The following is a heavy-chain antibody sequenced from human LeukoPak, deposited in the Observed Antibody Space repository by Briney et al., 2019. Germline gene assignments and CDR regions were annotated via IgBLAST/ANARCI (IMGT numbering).Heavy chain of an antibody. CDR2: INHSGST. V-gene: IGHV4-34*01. CDR1: GGSFSGYY. CDR3: ARVTGERNRRIAAAGTGRWFDP. J-gene: IGHJ5*02. Sequence: PSETLSLTCAVYGGSFSGYYWSWIRQPPGKGLEWIGEINHSGSTNYNPSLKSRVTISVDTSKNQFSLKLRSVPAGDTAVYYCARVTGERNRRIAAAGTGRWFDPWGQGTLVTVSS. D-gene: IGHD6-13*01.